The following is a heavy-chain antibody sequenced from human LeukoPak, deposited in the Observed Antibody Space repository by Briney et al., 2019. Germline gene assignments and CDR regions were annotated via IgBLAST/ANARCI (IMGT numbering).Heavy chain of an antibody. J-gene: IGHJ3*02. D-gene: IGHD2-15*01. CDR3: ARENTRGHCSGGSCRHDAFDI. Sequence: PGGSLRLSCAASGFTFSSNYMSWVRQAPGKGLEWVSVIYSGGSTYYADSVKGRFTISRDNSKNTLYLQMNSLRAEDTAVYYCARENTRGHCSGGSCRHDAFDIWGQGTMVTVSS. CDR1: GFTFSSNY. CDR2: IYSGGST. V-gene: IGHV3-66*01.